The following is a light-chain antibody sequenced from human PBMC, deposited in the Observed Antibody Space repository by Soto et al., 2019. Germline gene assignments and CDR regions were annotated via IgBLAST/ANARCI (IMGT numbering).Light chain of an antibody. CDR1: QSVSSN. V-gene: IGKV3-15*01. Sequence: EIPMTQSPGTLSASPGERATLSCRASQSVSSNLAWYQQKPGQAPRLLIYGASSRATGIPGRFSGSGSGTEFTLTISSLQSEDFAVYHCQLYDTWPRTLGPGTKVEI. CDR3: QLYDTWPRT. CDR2: GAS. J-gene: IGKJ1*01.